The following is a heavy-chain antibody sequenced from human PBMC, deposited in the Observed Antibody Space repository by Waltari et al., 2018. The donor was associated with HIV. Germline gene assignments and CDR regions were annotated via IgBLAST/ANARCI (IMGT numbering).Heavy chain of an antibody. V-gene: IGHV3-74*01. Sequence: EGLMVESGGGLVQPGGYLRLSCEASGFIFSSYWMHWVRQAPGKGLVWVRRINSDGNTTTYAQSVKGRFTISRDNAKNTLFLQMDSLRAEDTAVYFCVREYSSSRFFDYWGQGTLVTVSS. J-gene: IGHJ4*02. CDR3: VREYSSSRFFDY. D-gene: IGHD6-13*01. CDR1: GFIFSSYW. CDR2: INSDGNTT.